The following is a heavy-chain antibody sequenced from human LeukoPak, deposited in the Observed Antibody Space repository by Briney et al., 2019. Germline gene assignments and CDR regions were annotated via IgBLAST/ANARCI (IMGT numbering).Heavy chain of an antibody. CDR2: IYYSGST. V-gene: IGHV4-39*01. D-gene: IGHD3-10*01. CDR1: GGAISSSSYY. Sequence: SETLSLTCTVSGGAISSSSYYWGWIRQPPGKGLEWVVSIYYSGSTYYNPSLKSRVTISVDTSKNQFSLKLSSVTAADTAVYYCARTGSGSYYNSPDYWGQGTLVTVSS. CDR3: ARTGSGSYYNSPDY. J-gene: IGHJ4*02.